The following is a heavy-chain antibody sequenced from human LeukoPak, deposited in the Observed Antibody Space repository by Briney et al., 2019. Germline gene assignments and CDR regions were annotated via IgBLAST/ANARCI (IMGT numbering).Heavy chain of an antibody. Sequence: HPGGSLRLSCAASGFTLNTFAMHWVRQAPGRGLEWVAVISYDSSNYYYADSVKGRFTISRDNSKNTLYLQMNSLRAEDTAVYYCAKCPQLWFGEPPADAFDIWGQGTMVTVSS. CDR3: AKCPQLWFGEPPADAFDI. CDR2: ISYDSSNY. V-gene: IGHV3-30-3*02. D-gene: IGHD3-10*01. J-gene: IGHJ3*02. CDR1: GFTLNTFA.